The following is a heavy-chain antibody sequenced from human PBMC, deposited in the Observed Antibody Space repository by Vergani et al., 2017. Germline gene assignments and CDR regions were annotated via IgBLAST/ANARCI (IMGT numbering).Heavy chain of an antibody. J-gene: IGHJ2*01. CDR2: IDRNYGVK. CDR1: GFTFQAFV. Sequence: VEAGGGLVQPGGSLRISCTASGFTFQAFVFHWVRQVSGRGLEWVSGIDRNYGVKNGNSFEGRFSISRDNAKKAVFLQMNNLRHEDTALYFCVKDNDYDADGPFDLWGRGTLVTVSS. D-gene: IGHD3-16*01. CDR3: VKDNDYDADGPFDL. V-gene: IGHV3-9*01.